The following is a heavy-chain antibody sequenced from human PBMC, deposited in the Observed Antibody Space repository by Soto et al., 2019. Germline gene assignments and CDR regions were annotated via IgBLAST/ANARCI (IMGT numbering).Heavy chain of an antibody. J-gene: IGHJ4*02. D-gene: IGHD6-19*01. CDR2: ISGSGGST. CDR1: GFTFSSYA. CDR3: AKDQDFLEQWLVLFDY. V-gene: IGHV3-23*01. Sequence: PGGSLRLSCAASGFTFSSYAMSWVRQAPGKGQEWVSAISGSGGSTYYADSVKGRFTISRDNSKNMLYLQMNSLRAEDTAVYYCAKDQDFLEQWLVLFDYWGQGTLVTVSS.